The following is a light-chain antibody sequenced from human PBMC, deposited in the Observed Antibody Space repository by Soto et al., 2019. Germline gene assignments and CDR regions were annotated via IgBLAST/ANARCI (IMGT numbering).Light chain of an antibody. J-gene: IGKJ1*01. CDR1: QSVSSN. CDR3: QQYNNWPPLT. V-gene: IGKV3-15*01. Sequence: EIVMTHSPATLSVSPGERATLSCRASQSVSSNLAWYQQKPGQAPRLLIYGASTRATGIPARFSGSGSGTEFTLTIGSLQSEDFAVYYCQQYNNWPPLTFGQGTKVDIK. CDR2: GAS.